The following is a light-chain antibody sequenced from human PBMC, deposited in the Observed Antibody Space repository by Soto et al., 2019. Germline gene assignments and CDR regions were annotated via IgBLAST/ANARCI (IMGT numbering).Light chain of an antibody. V-gene: IGLV2-14*01. CDR1: RSDVGGYNY. J-gene: IGLJ2*01. CDR3: TSYTTSSTLV. CDR2: EVT. Sequence: QSALTQPASVSGSPGQSITISCTGTRSDVGGYNYVSWYQQHPGKPPQLMIYEVTYRPSGVSNRFSGSKSGNTASLTISGLQTEDEADYYCTSYTTSSTLVFGGGTKLTVL.